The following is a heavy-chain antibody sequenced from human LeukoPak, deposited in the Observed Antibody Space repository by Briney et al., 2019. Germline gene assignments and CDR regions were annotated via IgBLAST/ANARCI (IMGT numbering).Heavy chain of an antibody. CDR3: ARDPRGQQLAYNWFDP. J-gene: IGHJ5*02. Sequence: GASVKVSCKASGYTFTGYYMHWVRQAPGQGLEWMGWINPNSGGTNYAQKFQGRVTMTRDTSISTAYMELSRLRSDDTAVYYCARDPRGQQLAYNWFDPWGQGTLVSVSS. D-gene: IGHD6-13*01. V-gene: IGHV1-2*02. CDR1: GYTFTGYY. CDR2: INPNSGGT.